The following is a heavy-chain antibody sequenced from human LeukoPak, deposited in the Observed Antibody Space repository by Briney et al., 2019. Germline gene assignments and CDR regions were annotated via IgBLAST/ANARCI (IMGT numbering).Heavy chain of an antibody. CDR3: ASLVDTAMVIAFDI. J-gene: IGHJ3*02. D-gene: IGHD5-18*01. CDR2: IIPILGIA. Sequence: ASVKVSCKASGGTFSSYAISWVRQAPGQGLEWMGRIIPILGIANYAQKFQGRVTITADKSTSTAYMELSSLRSEDTAVYYCASLVDTAMVIAFDIWGQGTMVTVSP. V-gene: IGHV1-69*04. CDR1: GGTFSSYA.